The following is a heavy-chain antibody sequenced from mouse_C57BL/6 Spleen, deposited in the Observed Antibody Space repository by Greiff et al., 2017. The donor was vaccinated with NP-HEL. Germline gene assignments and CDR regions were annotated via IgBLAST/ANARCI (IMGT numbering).Heavy chain of an antibody. D-gene: IGHD1-1*01. CDR3: ARGEIYYGSSSYWYLDV. V-gene: IGHV1-19*01. Sequence: EVQLQESGPVLVKPGASVKMSCKASGYTFTDYYMNWVKQSHGKSLEWIGVINPYNGGTSYNQKFKGKATLTVDKSSSTAYMELNSLTSEDSVVYYCARGEIYYGSSSYWYLDVWGTGTTVTVSS. CDR1: GYTFTDYY. CDR2: INPYNGGT. J-gene: IGHJ1*03.